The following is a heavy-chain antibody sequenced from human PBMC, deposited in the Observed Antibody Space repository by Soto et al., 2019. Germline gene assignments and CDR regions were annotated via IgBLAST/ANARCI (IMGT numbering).Heavy chain of an antibody. D-gene: IGHD3-22*01. CDR1: GFTFSSYA. Sequence: VQLVESGGGLVQPGGSLRLSCAASGFTFSSYAMHWVRQAPGKGLEYVSAISSNGGSTYYANSVKGRFTISRDNSKNTLYLQMGSLRAEDMAVYYCARFSGYYSDYWGQGTLVTVSS. CDR2: ISSNGGST. CDR3: ARFSGYYSDY. J-gene: IGHJ4*02. V-gene: IGHV3-64*01.